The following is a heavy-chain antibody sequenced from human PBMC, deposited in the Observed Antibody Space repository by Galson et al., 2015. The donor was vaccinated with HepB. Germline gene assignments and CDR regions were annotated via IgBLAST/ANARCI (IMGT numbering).Heavy chain of an antibody. CDR2: IIPIFGTA. D-gene: IGHD2-15*01. Sequence: SVKVSCKASGGTFSSYAISWVRQAPGQGLEWMGGIIPIFGTANYAQKFQGRVTITADESTSTAYMELSSLRSEDTAVYYCARGPLREVVAATSWYFDLWGRGTLVTVSS. J-gene: IGHJ2*01. CDR1: GGTFSSYA. CDR3: ARGPLREVVAATSWYFDL. V-gene: IGHV1-69*13.